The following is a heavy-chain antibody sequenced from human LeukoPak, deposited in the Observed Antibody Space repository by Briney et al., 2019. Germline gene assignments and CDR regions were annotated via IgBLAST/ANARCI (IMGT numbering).Heavy chain of an antibody. D-gene: IGHD4-23*01. J-gene: IGHJ4*02. CDR2: ISGSGGST. Sequence: PGGSLRLSCTTSGFTFSSYAMSWVRQAPGKGLEWVSVISGSGGSTNYADSVKGRFTISRDNSKNTLYLQMNSLRGEDTAVYYCARGWLAETTVVTPYNYWGQGTLVTVSS. CDR3: ARGWLAETTVVTPYNY. V-gene: IGHV3-23*01. CDR1: GFTFSSYA.